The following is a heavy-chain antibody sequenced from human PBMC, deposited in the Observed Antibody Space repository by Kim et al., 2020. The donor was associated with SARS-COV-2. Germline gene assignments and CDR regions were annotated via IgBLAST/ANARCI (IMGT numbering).Heavy chain of an antibody. D-gene: IGHD4-17*01. V-gene: IGHV5-51*01. J-gene: IGHJ4*02. CDR3: ARRAPGLPYYFEF. Sequence: GESLKISCQGSGYTFTRYWIAWVRQRPGKGLEWMGIIYPDDSDTRYSPSLQGQVTFSADKSTSTAYVQWSSLRASDTAMYYCARRAPGLPYYFEFWGQGT. CDR2: IYPDDSDT. CDR1: GYTFTRYW.